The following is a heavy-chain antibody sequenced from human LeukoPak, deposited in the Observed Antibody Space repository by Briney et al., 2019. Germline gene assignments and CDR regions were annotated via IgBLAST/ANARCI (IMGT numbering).Heavy chain of an antibody. CDR3: GGRVTLNAFDI. V-gene: IGHV1-2*02. CDR1: GYTFTGYY. D-gene: IGHD2-15*01. CDR2: INPNSGGT. J-gene: IGHJ3*02. Sequence: ASVKVSCKASGYTFTGYYMHWVRQAPGQGLEWMGWINPNSGGTNYAQKFLGRVTMTRDTSISTAYMAVSRLRSDDTAVYYWGGRVTLNAFDIWVQGTMVSVCS.